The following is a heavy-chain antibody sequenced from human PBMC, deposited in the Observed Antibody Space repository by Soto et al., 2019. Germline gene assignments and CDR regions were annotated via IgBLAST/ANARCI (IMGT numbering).Heavy chain of an antibody. J-gene: IGHJ3*02. D-gene: IGHD2-8*01. Sequence: GGSLRLSCAASGFSFSGSSMHWVRQASGKGLEWVGRIRSGADNYATAYTASMKGRFIISRDDSKNTAYLQMNSLKTEDTAVYYCTRLSTNAHYDACDIWGQGTMVTVSS. CDR3: TRLSTNAHYDACDI. CDR2: IRSGADNYAT. V-gene: IGHV3-73*01. CDR1: GFSFSGSS.